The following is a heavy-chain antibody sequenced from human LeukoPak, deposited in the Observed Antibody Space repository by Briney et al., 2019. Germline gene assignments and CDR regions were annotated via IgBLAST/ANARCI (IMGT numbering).Heavy chain of an antibody. V-gene: IGHV3-23*01. D-gene: IGHD1-26*01. CDR2: ISGSGGNT. CDR1: GFTFNNYA. Sequence: GGSLRLSCAASGFTFNNYALTWVRQTPGKGLECVSGISGSGGNTYYTDSVKGRFTISRDNSENTLFLQMNSLRAEDTAIYYCAKAGGLLPYYFDYWGQGTLVTVSS. CDR3: AKAGGLLPYYFDY. J-gene: IGHJ4*02.